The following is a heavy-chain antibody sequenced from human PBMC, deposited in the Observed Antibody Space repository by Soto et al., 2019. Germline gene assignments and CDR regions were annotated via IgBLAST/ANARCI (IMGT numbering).Heavy chain of an antibody. J-gene: IGHJ4*02. CDR2: IYTGGST. V-gene: IGHV4-4*07. Sequence: SETLSLTCTVSGGSISRYYWSWIRQPAGKGLEWIGRIYTGGSTNYSPSLKSRVTMSVDTSKNQFSLRLTSVTAADTAVYYCARASVGPPGGGSWTLPFDIWGRGTLVNVSS. CDR3: ARASVGPPGGGSWTLPFDI. D-gene: IGHD2-15*01. CDR1: GGSISRYY.